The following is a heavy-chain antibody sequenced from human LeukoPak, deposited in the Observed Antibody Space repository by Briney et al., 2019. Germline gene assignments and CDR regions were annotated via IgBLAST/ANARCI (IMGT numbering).Heavy chain of an antibody. CDR3: AFSAASRQTYYGMDV. D-gene: IGHD2-2*01. J-gene: IGHJ6*04. V-gene: IGHV3-74*01. CDR2: INTDGSST. CDR1: GFTFSTYW. Sequence: GGSLRLSCAASGFTFSTYWMHWVRQAPGKGLVWVSRINTDGSSTDYADSVKGRFTVSRDNAKNTLYLQMNSLRAEDTAVYYCAFSAASRQTYYGMDVWGKGTTVTVSS.